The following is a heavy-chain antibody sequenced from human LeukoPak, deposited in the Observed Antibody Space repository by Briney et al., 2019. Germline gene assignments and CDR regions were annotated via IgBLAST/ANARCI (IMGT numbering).Heavy chain of an antibody. CDR1: GFTFSSYW. CDR3: ATEGAQTGTTHRTIDY. D-gene: IGHD1-1*01. Sequence: VQPGGSLRLSCAASGFTFSSYWMSWVRQAPGKGLEGVANIKQDGSEKYYVDSVKGRFTISRDNAKNSLYLQMNSLRAEDTAVYYCATEGAQTGTTHRTIDYWGQGTLVTVSS. CDR2: IKQDGSEK. V-gene: IGHV3-7*03. J-gene: IGHJ4*02.